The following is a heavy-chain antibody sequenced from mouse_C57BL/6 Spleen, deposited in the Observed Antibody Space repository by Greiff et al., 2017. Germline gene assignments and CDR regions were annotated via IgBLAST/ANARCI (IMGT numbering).Heavy chain of an antibody. V-gene: IGHV1-81*01. J-gene: IGHJ3*01. CDR3: ASDSSGYPFAY. CDR1: GYTFTSYG. Sequence: VKLMESGAELARPGASVKLSCKASGYTFTSYGISWVKQRTGQGLEWIGEIYPRSGNTYYNEKFKGKATLTADKSSSTAYMELRSLTSEDSAVYFCASDSSGYPFAYWGQGTLVTVSA. D-gene: IGHD3-2*02. CDR2: IYPRSGNT.